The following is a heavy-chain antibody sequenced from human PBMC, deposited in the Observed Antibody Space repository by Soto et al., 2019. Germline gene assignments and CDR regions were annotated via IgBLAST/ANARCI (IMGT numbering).Heavy chain of an antibody. CDR3: AIVSYCSSTSCYITWISYYYYGMDV. Sequence: SVKVSCKASGGTFSSYAISWVRQAPGQGLEWMGGIIPIFGTANYAQKFQGRVTITADESTSTAYMELSSLRSEDTAVYYCAIVSYCSSTSCYITWISYYYYGMDVWG. CDR2: IIPIFGTA. J-gene: IGHJ6*02. CDR1: GGTFSSYA. D-gene: IGHD2-2*02. V-gene: IGHV1-69*13.